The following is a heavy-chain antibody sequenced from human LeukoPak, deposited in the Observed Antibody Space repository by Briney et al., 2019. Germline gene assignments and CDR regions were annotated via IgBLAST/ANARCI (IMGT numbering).Heavy chain of an antibody. CDR3: ARQAAGVVY. V-gene: IGHV3-64*01. D-gene: IGHD6-13*01. CDR1: GFTFSTYA. J-gene: IGHJ4*02. Sequence: GGSLRLSCAASGFTFSTYAIHWVRQAPGKGREYVSGISGNVGSTDYANSVKGRFTISRDNSKNTLYLQMGSLRVEDMAVYYCARQAAGVVYWGQGTLVTVSS. CDR2: ISGNVGST.